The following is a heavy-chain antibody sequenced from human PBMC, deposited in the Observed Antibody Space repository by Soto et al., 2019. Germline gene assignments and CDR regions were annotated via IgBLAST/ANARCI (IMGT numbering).Heavy chain of an antibody. J-gene: IGHJ4*02. CDR2: ISYRGST. V-gene: IGHV4-59*08. D-gene: IGHD3-10*01. CDR3: ARRGYLGSEYYFDY. Sequence: WTWIRQPPGKGLEWIGFISYRGSTYYNPSLMSRVTMSADTSKNQFSLKLSSVTAADTAVYYCARRGYLGSEYYFDYWGQGTLVTVSS.